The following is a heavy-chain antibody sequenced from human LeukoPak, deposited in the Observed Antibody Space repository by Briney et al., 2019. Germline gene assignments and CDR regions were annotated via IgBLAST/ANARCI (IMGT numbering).Heavy chain of an antibody. D-gene: IGHD3-3*01. CDR2: ISANSGNT. Sequence: ASVKVSCKASGYTFNSYGISWVRQAPGQGLEWMGWISANSGNTNYAEKLQDRVTMTTDTSTTTAYMELTNLRSDDTAVYHCARQDFWSGSDRRVDYWGQGTLVTVSS. CDR3: ARQDFWSGSDRRVDY. J-gene: IGHJ4*02. V-gene: IGHV1-18*01. CDR1: GYTFNSYG.